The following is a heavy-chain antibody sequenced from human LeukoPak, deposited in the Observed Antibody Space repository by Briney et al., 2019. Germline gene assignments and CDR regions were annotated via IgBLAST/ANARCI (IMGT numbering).Heavy chain of an antibody. V-gene: IGHV4-59*01. CDR3: ARGDSPPDY. Sequence: PSETLSLTCTVAGGSISYYYWSWIRQPPGKGLQWIGNIYYSGSTNYNPSLKSRVTISIDTSKNQFSLKMSSVTAADTAVYYCARGDSPPDYWGQGTLVTVSS. D-gene: IGHD2-15*01. J-gene: IGHJ4*02. CDR1: GGSISYYY. CDR2: IYYSGST.